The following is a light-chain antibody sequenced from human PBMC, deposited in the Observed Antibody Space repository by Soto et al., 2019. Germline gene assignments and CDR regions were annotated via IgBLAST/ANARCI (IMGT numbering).Light chain of an antibody. J-gene: IGKJ5*01. Sequence: EIVLTQSRATLSESPGERDTLSCRASQSVSSYLAWYQQKPGQAPRLLIYDASNRATGIPARFSGSGSGTDFTLTISSLEPEDFSLYYCQQRSKWITFGQGTRLEIK. CDR3: QQRSKWIT. CDR1: QSVSSY. CDR2: DAS. V-gene: IGKV3-11*01.